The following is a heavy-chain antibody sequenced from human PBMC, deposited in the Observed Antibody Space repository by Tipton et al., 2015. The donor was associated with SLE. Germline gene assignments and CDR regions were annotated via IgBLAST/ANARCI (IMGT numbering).Heavy chain of an antibody. V-gene: IGHV4-39*01. D-gene: IGHD1-1*01. CDR3: ASLNWVNYYYYYMDV. J-gene: IGHJ6*03. Sequence: TLSLTCSVSGGSISSSSDYWGWIRQPPGKGLELIGSMYYSGSTDYNPSLGSRVTISVDTSKNQFSLKLSSVTAADTGVYYCASLNWVNYYYYYMDVWGKGTTVTVSS. CDR1: GGSISSSSDY. CDR2: MYYSGST.